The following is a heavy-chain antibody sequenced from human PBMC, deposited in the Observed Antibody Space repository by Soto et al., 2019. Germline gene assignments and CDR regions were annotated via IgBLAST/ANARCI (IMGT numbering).Heavy chain of an antibody. CDR2: INPNSGGT. D-gene: IGHD5-12*01. Sequence: GSSVKVSCKASGYTFTGYYMQWVRQAPGQGLEWMGWINPNSGGTNYAQKFQGRVTMTRDTSISTAYMELSSLRSDDTAVYYCARTNSGDDEEFDYWGQGTLVTVSS. V-gene: IGHV1-2*02. CDR3: ARTNSGDDEEFDY. J-gene: IGHJ4*02. CDR1: GYTFTGYY.